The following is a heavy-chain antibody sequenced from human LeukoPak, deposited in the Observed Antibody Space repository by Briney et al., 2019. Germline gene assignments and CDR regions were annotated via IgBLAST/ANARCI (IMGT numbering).Heavy chain of an antibody. D-gene: IGHD1-26*01. J-gene: IGHJ4*02. CDR3: TKSPFSGSYRFED. CDR2: ISGSGVTT. Sequence: GGSLRLSCAASGLTFSSSAMTWVRQAPGKGLEWVSLISGSGVTTYYADSVKGRFSISRANSKNTLWLQMSSLRAEDTAVYFCTKSPFSGSYRFEDWGQGTLVTVSS. V-gene: IGHV3-23*01. CDR1: GLTFSSSA.